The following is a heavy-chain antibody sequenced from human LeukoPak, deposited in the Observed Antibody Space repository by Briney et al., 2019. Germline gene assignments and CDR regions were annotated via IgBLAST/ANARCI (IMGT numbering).Heavy chain of an antibody. CDR1: GFSLSTYGVG. CDR3: AHRQVAAAGIDYFNY. CDR2: IYWDDDK. Sequence: SVPTLVSPTQTLKLTSTFSGFSLSTYGVGVGWIRQPPGKALEWLALIYWDDDKRYGPSLKSRLTITKDTSKNQVVLTMTNMDPVDTATYYCAHRQVAAAGIDYFNYWGQGTLVTVSS. J-gene: IGHJ4*02. V-gene: IGHV2-5*05. D-gene: IGHD6-13*01.